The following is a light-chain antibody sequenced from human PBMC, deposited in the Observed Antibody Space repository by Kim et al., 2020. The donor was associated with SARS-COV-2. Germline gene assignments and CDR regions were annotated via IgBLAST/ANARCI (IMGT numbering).Light chain of an antibody. CDR1: QDISNY. CDR3: QQYDNLPRYS. J-gene: IGKJ2*03. V-gene: IGKV1-33*01. CDR2: DAS. Sequence: DIQMTQSPSSLSASVGDRVTINCQASQDISNYLNWYQQKPGKAPKLLIYDASNLETGVPSRFSGSGSGTDFTFTISSLQPEDIATYYCQQYDNLPRYSFGQGTKLEI.